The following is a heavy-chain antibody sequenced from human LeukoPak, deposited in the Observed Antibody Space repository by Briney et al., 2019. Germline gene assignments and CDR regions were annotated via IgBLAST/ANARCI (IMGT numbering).Heavy chain of an antibody. D-gene: IGHD3-16*01. CDR3: SEGITSDY. CDR1: GFTVSNNY. J-gene: IGHJ4*02. CDR2: IYSGGST. V-gene: IGHV3-66*01. Sequence: PGGSLRLSCAASGFTVSNNYMTWVRQAPGKGLEWVSLIYSGGSTFYADSVKGRFTISRDNSKNTLYLQMNSLRAEDTAVYYCSEGITSDYWGQGTLVTVSS.